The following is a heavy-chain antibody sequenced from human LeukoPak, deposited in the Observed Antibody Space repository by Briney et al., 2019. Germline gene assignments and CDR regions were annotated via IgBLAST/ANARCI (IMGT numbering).Heavy chain of an antibody. V-gene: IGHV4-30-2*03. D-gene: IGHD2-2*01. CDR3: ARVPLGGSSTSNNWFDP. CDR1: GGSISSGGYY. Sequence: SQTLSLTCTVSGGSISSGGYYWSWIRQPPGKGLEWIGYIYYSGSTYYNPSLKSRVTISVDTSKNQFSLKLSSVTAADTAVYYCARVPLGGSSTSNNWFDPWGQGTLVTVSS. CDR2: IYYSGST. J-gene: IGHJ5*02.